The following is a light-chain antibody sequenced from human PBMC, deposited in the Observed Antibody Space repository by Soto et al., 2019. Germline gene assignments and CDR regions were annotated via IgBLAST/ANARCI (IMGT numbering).Light chain of an antibody. J-gene: IGKJ1*01. CDR3: QQYDTYST. CDR2: DAS. CDR1: QSIRNR. V-gene: IGKV1-5*01. Sequence: DIQMTQSPSTLSASVGDRVTITCRASQSIRNRLAWYHQKPGKTPNLLIYDASNLGSGVPSRFSGSGSGTEFTLTISSLQPDDFATYYCQQYDTYSTFGQGTKVDIK.